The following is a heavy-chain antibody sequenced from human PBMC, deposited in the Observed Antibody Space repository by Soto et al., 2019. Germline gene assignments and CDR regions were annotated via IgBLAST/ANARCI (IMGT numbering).Heavy chain of an antibody. Sequence: QVQLVQSGAEVKKPGASVKVSCKASGYTFTTYYMHWVRQAPGQGLEWMGVINPSGGSTSYAQKFQGRVTVTRDTSTSTLYMELSSLRSEYTAVYYCAREGDGYNLGPSVDFDWWGQGTLVTVSS. CDR1: GYTFTTYY. V-gene: IGHV1-46*01. CDR3: AREGDGYNLGPSVDFDW. D-gene: IGHD5-12*01. J-gene: IGHJ4*02. CDR2: INPSGGST.